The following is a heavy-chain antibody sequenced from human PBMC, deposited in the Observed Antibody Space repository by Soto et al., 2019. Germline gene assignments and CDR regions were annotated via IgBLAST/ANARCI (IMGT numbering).Heavy chain of an antibody. CDR1: GFTFSNSW. J-gene: IGHJ4*02. V-gene: IGHV3-74*03. D-gene: IGHD3-10*01. CDR2: IIGEGHYT. CDR3: SRGRLGSGTANDH. Sequence: EVQLVESGGGLVQPGGSLRLSCAASGFTFSNSWMVWVRQAPRKGLVWVSRIIGEGHYTTKEDSVKGRCTISRYKAKTTGNLQMNSLRVEDTAVDYCSRGRLGSGTANDHWGQGTLVTVSS.